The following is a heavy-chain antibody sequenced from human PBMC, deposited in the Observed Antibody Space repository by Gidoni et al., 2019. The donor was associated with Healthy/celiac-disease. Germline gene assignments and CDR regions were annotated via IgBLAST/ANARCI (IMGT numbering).Heavy chain of an antibody. V-gene: IGHV4-34*01. CDR2: INHSGST. CDR1: GGSFSGYY. CDR3: ARERPYYYDSSGYYKRHAFDI. J-gene: IGHJ3*02. D-gene: IGHD3-22*01. Sequence: QVQLQQWGAGLLKPSETLSLTCAVYGGSFSGYYWSWIRQPPGKGLEWIGEINHSGSTNYNPSLKSRVTISVDTSKNQFSLKLSSVTAADTAVYYCARERPYYYDSSGYYKRHAFDIWGQGTMVTVSS.